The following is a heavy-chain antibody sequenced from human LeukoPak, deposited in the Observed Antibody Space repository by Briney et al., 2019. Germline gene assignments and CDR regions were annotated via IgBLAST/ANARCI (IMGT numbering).Heavy chain of an antibody. J-gene: IGHJ4*02. CDR3: ARLSSSWAFDY. V-gene: IGHV1-2*06. CDR1: GYTFTGYY. Sequence: ASVKVSCKASGYTFTGYYIHWVRQAPGQGLEWMGRINPNSGGTNYAQKFQGRVTMTRDTSISTAYMELSRLRSDDTAVYYCARLSSSWAFDYWGQGTLVTVSS. D-gene: IGHD6-13*01. CDR2: INPNSGGT.